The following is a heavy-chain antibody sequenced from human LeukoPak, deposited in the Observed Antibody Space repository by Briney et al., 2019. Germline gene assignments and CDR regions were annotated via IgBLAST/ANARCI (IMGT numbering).Heavy chain of an antibody. CDR3: AREATSSSGWYIDY. V-gene: IGHV3-23*01. CDR1: GFTFTRYA. CDR2: VSGPGDNT. J-gene: IGHJ4*02. D-gene: IGHD6-25*01. Sequence: GGSLRLSCAASGFTFTRYAMKWVRQAPGKGLEWVSTVSGPGDNTYYADSVKGRFTISRDNSKNTVYLQMNSLRAGDAAVYYCAREATSSSGWYIDYWGQGTLVTVSS.